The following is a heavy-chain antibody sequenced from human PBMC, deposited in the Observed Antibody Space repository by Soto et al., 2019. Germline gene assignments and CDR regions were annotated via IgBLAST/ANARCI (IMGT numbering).Heavy chain of an antibody. CDR1: GGSFSGYY. Sequence: PSETLSLTCAVYGGSFSGYYWSWIRQPPGKGLEWIGEINHSGSTNYNPSLKSRVTISVDTSKNQFSLKLSSVTAADTAVYYCATIYGDYRNHDYWGQGTLVTVSS. J-gene: IGHJ4*02. V-gene: IGHV4-34*01. CDR2: INHSGST. D-gene: IGHD4-17*01. CDR3: ATIYGDYRNHDY.